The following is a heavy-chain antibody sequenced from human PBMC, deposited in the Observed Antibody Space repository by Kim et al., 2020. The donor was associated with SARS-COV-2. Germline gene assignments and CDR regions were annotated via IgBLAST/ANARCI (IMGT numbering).Heavy chain of an antibody. J-gene: IGHJ4*02. CDR1: GGSISSSGYY. CDR3: AGHFRGTSIRFFGLFQLDY. D-gene: IGHD3-3*01. Sequence: SETLSLTCIVSGGSISSSGYYWDWIRQPPGKGLEWIGSVYYTGNTYYNPSLKSRVTISVDTSKNQFSLKLSSVTAADTAVYYCAGHFRGTSIRFFGLFQLDYWGQGILVTVSS. CDR2: VYYTGNT. V-gene: IGHV4-39*01.